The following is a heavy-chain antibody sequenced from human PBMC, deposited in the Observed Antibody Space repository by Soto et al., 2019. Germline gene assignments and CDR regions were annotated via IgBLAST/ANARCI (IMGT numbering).Heavy chain of an antibody. CDR3: ARGYYSSGWKGMDV. CDR2: TYYRSKWYN. CDR1: GDSVSSNSAV. V-gene: IGHV6-1*01. Sequence: QVQLQRSGPGLVKPSQTLSLTCAISGDSVSSNSAVWHWIRQSPSRGLEWLGRTYYRSKWYNDYAVSVKSRITFNPDASKNQFSLQLNSVTPEDTAVYYCARGYYSSGWKGMDVWGQGTTVTVSS. J-gene: IGHJ6*02. D-gene: IGHD6-19*01.